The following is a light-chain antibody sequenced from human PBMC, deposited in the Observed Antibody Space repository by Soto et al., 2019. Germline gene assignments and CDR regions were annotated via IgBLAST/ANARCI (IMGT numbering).Light chain of an antibody. J-gene: IGKJ1*01. V-gene: IGKV1-6*01. CDR3: LQNYRYPRT. CDR2: ATS. Sequence: AIQMTQSPSSLSASVGDRVTITCRASQGIRNDLGWYQQRPGKAPKLLIYATSTLQTGVPTRFSGSGSGTYFTLTISSLQPEDFATYYCLQNYRYPRTFGQGTKVEIK. CDR1: QGIRND.